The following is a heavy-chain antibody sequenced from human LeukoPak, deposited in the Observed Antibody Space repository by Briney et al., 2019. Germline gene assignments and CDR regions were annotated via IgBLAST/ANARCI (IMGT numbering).Heavy chain of an antibody. D-gene: IGHD3-9*01. J-gene: IGHJ4*02. CDR3: ARRSLPPYYDILTGYYFFDY. CDR1: GFTFSSYS. V-gene: IGHV3-21*01. Sequence: GGSLRLSCAASGFTFSSYSMNWVRQAPGKGLEWVSSISSSSSYIYYADSVKGRFTISRDNAKNSLYLQMNSLRAEDTAVYYCARRSLPPYYDILTGYYFFDYWGQGTLVTVSS. CDR2: ISSSSSYI.